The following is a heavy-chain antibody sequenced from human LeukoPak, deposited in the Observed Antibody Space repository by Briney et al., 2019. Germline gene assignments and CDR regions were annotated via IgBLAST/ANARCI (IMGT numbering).Heavy chain of an antibody. CDR2: IYYSGST. CDR3: AREMAGGYDLRAFDI. J-gene: IGHJ3*02. CDR1: GGSISSSSYY. V-gene: IGHV4-39*07. D-gene: IGHD5-12*01. Sequence: SETLSLTCTVSGGSISSSSYYWSWIRQPPGKGLEWNVSIYYSGSTYYNPSLKSRVTISVDTSKNQFSLKLSSVTAADTAVYYCAREMAGGYDLRAFDIWGQGTMVTVSS.